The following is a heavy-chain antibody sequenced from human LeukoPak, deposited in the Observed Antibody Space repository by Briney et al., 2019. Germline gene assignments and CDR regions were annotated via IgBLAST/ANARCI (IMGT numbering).Heavy chain of an antibody. Sequence: GGSLRLSCAASGFTFSSYEMNWVRQAPGKGLEWVSYISTCGSIMYYADSVKGRFTISRDNAKNSLCLQMNSLRAEDTAVYYCARDRGGYCSGGSCYGIPYFDYWGQGTLVTVSS. J-gene: IGHJ4*02. D-gene: IGHD2-15*01. CDR1: GFTFSSYE. V-gene: IGHV3-48*03. CDR2: ISTCGSIM. CDR3: ARDRGGYCSGGSCYGIPYFDY.